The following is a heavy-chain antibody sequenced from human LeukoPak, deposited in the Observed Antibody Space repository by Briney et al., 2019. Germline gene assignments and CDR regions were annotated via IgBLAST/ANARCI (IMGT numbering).Heavy chain of an antibody. CDR2: ISASGVTT. Sequence: GGSLRLSCATSGLTFSNYAMAWVRQAPGKGLEWVSIISASGVTTYYADSVKGRFTISRDSSKNTLYLQMSSLRAEDTAIYYCAKDFYSYGYEPYYFDYWGQGTLVTVSS. V-gene: IGHV3-23*01. CDR3: AKDFYSYGYEPYYFDY. D-gene: IGHD5-18*01. J-gene: IGHJ4*02. CDR1: GLTFSNYA.